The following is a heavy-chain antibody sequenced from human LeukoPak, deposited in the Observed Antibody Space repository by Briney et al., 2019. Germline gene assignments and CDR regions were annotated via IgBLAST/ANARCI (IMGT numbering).Heavy chain of an antibody. CDR1: GGTFSSYA. D-gene: IGHD2-2*01. Sequence: GASVKVSCKASGGTFSSYAISWVRQAPGQGLEWMGGIIPIFGTPNYAQNFQGRVTITADTSTNTAYMELSSLRSDDTAVYYCARDGPDCSSTSCYGYWGQGTLVTVSS. CDR3: ARDGPDCSSTSCYGY. J-gene: IGHJ4*02. V-gene: IGHV1-69*06. CDR2: IIPIFGTP.